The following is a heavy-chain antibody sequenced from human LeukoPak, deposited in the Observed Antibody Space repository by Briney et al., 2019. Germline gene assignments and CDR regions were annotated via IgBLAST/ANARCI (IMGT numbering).Heavy chain of an antibody. CDR1: GFTFSSHA. Sequence: GGSLRLSCAASGFTFSSHAMSWVRQAPGKGLEWASRISGSGDYTNYADSVKGRFTISRDDSKNTLYLQMNCLRAEDTAVYYCVKRQRGFTYGTADYWGQGTLVTVSS. CDR2: ISGSGDYT. V-gene: IGHV3-23*01. CDR3: VKRQRGFTYGTADY. D-gene: IGHD5-18*01. J-gene: IGHJ4*02.